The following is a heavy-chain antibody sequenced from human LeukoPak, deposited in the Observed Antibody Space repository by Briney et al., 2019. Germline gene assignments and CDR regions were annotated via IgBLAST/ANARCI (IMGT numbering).Heavy chain of an antibody. D-gene: IGHD5-24*01. CDR3: AKDRRWLQLGGAFDI. J-gene: IGHJ3*02. Sequence: GGSLRLSCAASGFTFSSYAMSWVRQAPGKGLEWVSLISWDGGSTYYADSVKGRFTISRDNSKNSLYLQMNSLRTEDTALYYCAKDRRWLQLGGAFDIWGQGTMVTVSS. V-gene: IGHV3-43*02. CDR2: ISWDGGST. CDR1: GFTFSSYA.